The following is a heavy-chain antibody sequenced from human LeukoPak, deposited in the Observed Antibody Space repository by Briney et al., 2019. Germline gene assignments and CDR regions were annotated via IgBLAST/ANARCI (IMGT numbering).Heavy chain of an antibody. CDR3: ARDRTLIAAAGNNWFDP. V-gene: IGHV1-2*02. J-gene: IGHJ5*02. Sequence: ASVKVSCKASGYTFTGYYMHWVRQAPGQGLEWMGWINPNSGGTNYAQKFQGRVTMTRDTSISTAYMELSRLRSDDTAVYCCARDRTLIAAAGNNWFDPWGQGTLVTVSS. D-gene: IGHD6-13*01. CDR1: GYTFTGYY. CDR2: INPNSGGT.